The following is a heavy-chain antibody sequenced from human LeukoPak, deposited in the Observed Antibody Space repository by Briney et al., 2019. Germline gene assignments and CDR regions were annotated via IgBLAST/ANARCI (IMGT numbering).Heavy chain of an antibody. CDR1: GYSFSSYG. D-gene: IGHD5-18*01. CDR3: ARVGDTAMANDAFDI. Sequence: ASVKISCKASGYSFSSYGITWVRQAPGQGLEWMGWISVYNGNTNYAQILQDRVTMTTDTSTSTAYMELSSLRSEDTAVYYCARVGDTAMANDAFDIWGQGTMVTVSS. CDR2: ISVYNGNT. J-gene: IGHJ3*02. V-gene: IGHV1-18*04.